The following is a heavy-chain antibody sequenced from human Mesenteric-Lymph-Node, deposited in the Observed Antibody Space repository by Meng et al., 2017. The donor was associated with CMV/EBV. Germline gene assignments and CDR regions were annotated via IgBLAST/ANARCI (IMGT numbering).Heavy chain of an antibody. V-gene: IGHV4-34*01. J-gene: IGHJ4*02. D-gene: IGHD3-9*01. CDR3: ARGSSYDILTGYFDY. Sequence: QGRVDRGGAGLLTPSETLSVTCAVYGVSFSGYYWNWIRQSPEKGLEWIGEINHSGSTTYNPSFTSRIIISVDTSTNQISLNMSSVTAADTAVYYCARGSSYDILTGYFDYWGQGALVTVSS. CDR1: GVSFSGYY. CDR2: INHSGST.